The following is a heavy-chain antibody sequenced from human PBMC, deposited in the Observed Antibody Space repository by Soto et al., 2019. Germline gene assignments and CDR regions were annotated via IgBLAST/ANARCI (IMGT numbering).Heavy chain of an antibody. D-gene: IGHD1-26*01. CDR1: GYTFTSYA. J-gene: IGHJ4*02. CDR2: ISADSGTT. V-gene: IGHV1-18*01. CDR3: ARIAASGIVHVFDL. Sequence: QVQLVQSEGEVKKPGASVKISCRASGYTFTSYAINWVRQAPGQGLEWMGWISADSGTTNYARKVQGRADMTTDTSTRTSYMQLRSLRPGGSAIYYCARIAASGIVHVFDLRGKGTLVTVSS.